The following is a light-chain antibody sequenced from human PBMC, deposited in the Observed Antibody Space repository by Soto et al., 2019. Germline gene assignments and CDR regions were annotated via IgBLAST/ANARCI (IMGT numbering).Light chain of an antibody. V-gene: IGLV6-57*01. CDR3: QSYDSSNQV. CDR2: EDN. CDR1: SGSIASNY. Sequence: NFMLTQPHSVSASPGKTVTISCTRSSGSIASNYVQWYQQRPGSSPTTVIYEDNQRPSGVPDRFSGSIDSSPNSASLTISGLKPEDEADYYCQSYDSSNQVFGGGTKVTVL. J-gene: IGLJ2*01.